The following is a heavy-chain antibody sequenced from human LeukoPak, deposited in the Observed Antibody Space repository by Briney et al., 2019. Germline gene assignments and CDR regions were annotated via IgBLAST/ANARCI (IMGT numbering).Heavy chain of an antibody. CDR2: ISSSSSSI. J-gene: IGHJ4*02. CDR1: GFTFITYS. CDR3: AREGATAGSGYHFDY. V-gene: IGHV3-21*01. Sequence: GGSLRLSCAASGFTFITYSMNWVRQAPGKGLEWVSSISSSSSSIYYAGSVKGRFTISRDNTQKPLYLQMNSLRAEDTAVYYCAREGATAGSGYHFDYWGQGSLVTVSS. D-gene: IGHD6-13*01.